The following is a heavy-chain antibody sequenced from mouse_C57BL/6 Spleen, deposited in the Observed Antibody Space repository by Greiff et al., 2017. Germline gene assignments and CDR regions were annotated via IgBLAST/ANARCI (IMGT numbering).Heavy chain of an antibody. D-gene: IGHD1-3*01. CDR1: GYTFTSYW. CDR2: IYPSDSET. CDR3: ARASGNLDY. Sequence: QVQLKQPGAELVRPGSSVKLSCKASGYTFTSYWMDWVKQRPGQGLEWIGNIYPSDSETHYNQKFKDKATLTVDKSSSTAYMQLSSLTSEDSAVYYCARASGNLDYWGQGTTLTVSS. J-gene: IGHJ2*01. V-gene: IGHV1-61*01.